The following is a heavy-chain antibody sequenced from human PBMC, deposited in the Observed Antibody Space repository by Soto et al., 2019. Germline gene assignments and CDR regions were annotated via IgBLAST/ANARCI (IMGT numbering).Heavy chain of an antibody. CDR1: GFTFSSYG. CDR2: IWYDGSNK. Sequence: GGSLRLSCAASGFTFSSYGMHWVRQAPGKGLEWVAVIWYDGSNKYYADSVKGRFTISRDNSKNTLYLQMNSLRAEDTAVYYCARDLVNYYDSSGYYNTEYYYYYGMDVWGQGTTVTVSS. V-gene: IGHV3-33*01. D-gene: IGHD3-22*01. J-gene: IGHJ6*02. CDR3: ARDLVNYYDSSGYYNTEYYYYYGMDV.